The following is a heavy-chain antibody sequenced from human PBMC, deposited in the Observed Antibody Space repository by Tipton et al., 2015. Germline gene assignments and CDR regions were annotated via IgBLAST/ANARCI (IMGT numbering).Heavy chain of an antibody. D-gene: IGHD6-19*01. CDR1: GYTFDTYY. CDR2: ISAFSGNI. V-gene: IGHV1-18*01. Sequence: QVQLVQSGAEMKKPGASLKISCKASGYTFDTYYISWVRQAPGQGLEWMGWISAFSGNINYAQKFQGRVTMTTDTSTTTAYMELRSLRFDDTAVYYCARGDSSGPDYWGQGTLVTVSS. CDR3: ARGDSSGPDY. J-gene: IGHJ4*02.